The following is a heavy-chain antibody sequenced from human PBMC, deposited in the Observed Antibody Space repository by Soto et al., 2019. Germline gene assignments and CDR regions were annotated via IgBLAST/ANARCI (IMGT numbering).Heavy chain of an antibody. Sequence: KPSETLSLTCTVFGASISGFYWSWIRKSAGKGLEWIGRIYATGTTDYNPSLKSRVMMSVDTSKKQFSLKLRSVTAADTAAYYCVRDGTKTLRDWFDPWGQGISVTVSS. CDR2: IYATGTT. V-gene: IGHV4-4*07. CDR1: GASISGFY. J-gene: IGHJ5*02. D-gene: IGHD1-1*01. CDR3: VRDGTKTLRDWFDP.